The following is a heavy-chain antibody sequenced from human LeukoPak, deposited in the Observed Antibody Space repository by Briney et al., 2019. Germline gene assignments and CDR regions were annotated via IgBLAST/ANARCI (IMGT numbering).Heavy chain of an antibody. J-gene: IGHJ4*02. Sequence: PGGSLRLXCAASGFTFSSYWMSWVRQAPGKGLEWVANIKQDGSEKYYVDSVKGRFTISRDNAKNSLYLQMNSLRAEDTAVYYCASDLNSSSWYEGVFDYWGQGTLVTVSS. CDR2: IKQDGSEK. V-gene: IGHV3-7*01. D-gene: IGHD6-13*01. CDR3: ASDLNSSSWYEGVFDY. CDR1: GFTFSSYW.